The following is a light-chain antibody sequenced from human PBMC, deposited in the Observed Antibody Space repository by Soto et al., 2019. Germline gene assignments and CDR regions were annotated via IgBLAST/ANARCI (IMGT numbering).Light chain of an antibody. Sequence: ELVMTQSPATLSESPGERATLSCRASQSVITNVAWYQQKPGQAPRLLIYGASTRATGIPARFSGSGSGTEFTLTISSLQSEDFAVYYCQHYNHWPMYTFGQGTKVEIK. CDR1: QSVITN. J-gene: IGKJ2*01. CDR3: QHYNHWPMYT. V-gene: IGKV3-15*01. CDR2: GAS.